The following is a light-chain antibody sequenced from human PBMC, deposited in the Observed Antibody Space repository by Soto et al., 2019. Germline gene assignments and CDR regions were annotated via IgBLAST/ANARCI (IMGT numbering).Light chain of an antibody. CDR1: QSLLHSNGYNY. J-gene: IGKJ1*01. Sequence: EIVMTQSPLSLPVTPGEPAYISCRSSQSLLHSNGYNYLDWYLQQPGQSPQLLIYLGSNRASGVPDRFSGSGSGTDFTLKISRVEAEDVGFYYCMEALQPTWTFGQGTKVEIK. V-gene: IGKV2-28*01. CDR3: MEALQPTWT. CDR2: LGS.